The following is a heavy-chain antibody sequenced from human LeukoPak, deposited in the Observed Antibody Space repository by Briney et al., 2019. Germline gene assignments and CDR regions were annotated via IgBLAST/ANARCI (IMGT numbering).Heavy chain of an antibody. V-gene: IGHV3-33*06. CDR1: GFTFSSYG. CDR3: AKVKFAARTQYYCYYMDV. CDR2: IWYDGSNK. J-gene: IGHJ6*03. Sequence: GGSLRLSCAASGFTFSSYGMHWVRQAPGKGLEWVAVIWYDGSNKYYAGSVKGRFTISRDNSKNTLYLQMNSLRAEDTAVYYCAKVKFAARTQYYCYYMDVWGKGTTVTVSS. D-gene: IGHD6-6*01.